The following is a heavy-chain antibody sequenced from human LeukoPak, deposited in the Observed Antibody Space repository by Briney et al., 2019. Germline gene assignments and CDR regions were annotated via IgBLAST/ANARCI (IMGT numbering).Heavy chain of an antibody. Sequence: GGSLRLSCTASGFTFGDYAMRWVRQAPGKGLEWVGFIRSKAYGGTTEYAASVKGRFTISRDDSKSIAYLQMNSLKTEDTAVYYCTRTWVVATITFDYWGQGTLVTVSS. J-gene: IGHJ4*02. D-gene: IGHD5-12*01. CDR2: IRSKAYGGTT. V-gene: IGHV3-49*04. CDR3: TRTWVVATITFDY. CDR1: GFTFGDYA.